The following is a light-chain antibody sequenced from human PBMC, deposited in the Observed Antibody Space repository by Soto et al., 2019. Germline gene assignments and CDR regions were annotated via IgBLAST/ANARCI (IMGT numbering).Light chain of an antibody. V-gene: IGKV3-11*01. CDR2: DAS. Sequence: EILLTQSPATLSLSPGGRATLPCRASQSVSSYLAWYQQKPGQAPRLLIYDASNRATGIPARFSGSGSGTDFTLTISSLEPEDFAVYYCQQRSNWPLTWTFGQGTKVDIK. CDR1: QSVSSY. CDR3: QQRSNWPLTWT. J-gene: IGKJ1*01.